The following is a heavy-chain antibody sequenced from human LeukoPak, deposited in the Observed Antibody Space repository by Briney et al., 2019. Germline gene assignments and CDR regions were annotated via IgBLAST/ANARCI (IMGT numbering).Heavy chain of an antibody. CDR1: GGTFSSYA. D-gene: IGHD3-3*01. CDR2: IIPIFGTA. J-gene: IGHJ6*02. CDR3: ARDLLYTDFWSGYYRDYYYYGMDV. Sequence: SVKVSCKASGGTFSSYAISWVRQAPGQGLEWMGGIIPIFGTANYAQKFQGRVTITADESTSTAYMELSSLRSEDTAVYYCARDLLYTDFWSGYYRDYYYYGMDVWGQGTTVTVSS. V-gene: IGHV1-69*13.